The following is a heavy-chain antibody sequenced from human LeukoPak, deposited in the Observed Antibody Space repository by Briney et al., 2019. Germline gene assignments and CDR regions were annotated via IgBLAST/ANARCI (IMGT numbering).Heavy chain of an antibody. CDR3: AKYPGIAAAGTTSDFDY. D-gene: IGHD6-13*01. CDR2: ISSSSSYI. CDR1: GFSFNTHT. Sequence: GGSLRLSCAASGFSFNTHTLAWVRQAPGKGLEWVSSISSSSSYIYYADSVKGRFTISRDNAKNSLYLQMNSLRAEDTAVYYCAKYPGIAAAGTTSDFDYWGKGTLVTVSS. V-gene: IGHV3-21*01. J-gene: IGHJ4*02.